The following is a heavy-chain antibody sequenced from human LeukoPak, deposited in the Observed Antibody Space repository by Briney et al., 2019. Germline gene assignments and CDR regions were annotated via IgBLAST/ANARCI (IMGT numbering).Heavy chain of an antibody. CDR1: GGTFSSYA. J-gene: IGHJ3*02. CDR3: AKSPVGASAFDI. D-gene: IGHD1-26*01. CDR2: IIPIFGTA. Sequence: SVKVSCKASGGTFSSYAISWVRQAPGQGLEWMGGIIPIFGTANYAQKFQGRVTITADESTSTAYMELNSLRAEDTAVYYCAKSPVGASAFDIWGQGTMVTVSS. V-gene: IGHV1-69*13.